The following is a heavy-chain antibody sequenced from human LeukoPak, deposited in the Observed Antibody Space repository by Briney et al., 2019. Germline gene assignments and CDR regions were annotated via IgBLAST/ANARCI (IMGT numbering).Heavy chain of an antibody. D-gene: IGHD1-26*01. Sequence: GGSLRLSCAASGFTFSSYEMNWVRQAPGKGLEWVSYIGSSGTTIYYADSVKGRFTISRDNAKNSLYLQMNSLRAEDTAVYYCAREKGGNYLDAWGQGALVTVSS. J-gene: IGHJ4*02. CDR3: AREKGGNYLDA. CDR1: GFTFSSYE. V-gene: IGHV3-48*03. CDR2: IGSSGTTI.